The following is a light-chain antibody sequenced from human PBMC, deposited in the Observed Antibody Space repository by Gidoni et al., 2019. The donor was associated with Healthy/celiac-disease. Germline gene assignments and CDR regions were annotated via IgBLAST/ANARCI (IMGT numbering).Light chain of an antibody. V-gene: IGKV4-1*01. J-gene: IGKJ4*01. CDR3: QQYYSTPFT. CDR1: QSVLYSSNNKNY. Sequence: DILMIQSSDSLAVSLGERATINCNSSQSVLYSSNNKNYLAWYQQKPGQPPKLLIYWASTRESGVPDRFSGSGSGTDFTLTISSLQAEDVAVYYCQQYYSTPFTFGGGTKVEIK. CDR2: WAS.